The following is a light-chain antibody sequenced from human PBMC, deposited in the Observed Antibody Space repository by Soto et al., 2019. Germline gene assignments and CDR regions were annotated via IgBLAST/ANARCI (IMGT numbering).Light chain of an antibody. Sequence: DIQMTQSPSSLSASVGDRVTITCQASQDINNYVNWYQQKPGKAPKLLIFDASTLKTGVPSRFSGSGSGTDFSFTISSLQPEDIATYYCQQSNDLVSFGQWTRLEIK. CDR3: QQSNDLVS. CDR1: QDINNY. J-gene: IGKJ5*01. CDR2: DAS. V-gene: IGKV1-33*01.